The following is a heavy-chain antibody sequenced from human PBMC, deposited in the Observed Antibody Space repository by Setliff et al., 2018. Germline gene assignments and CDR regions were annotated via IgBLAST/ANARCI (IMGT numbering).Heavy chain of an antibody. J-gene: IGHJ4*02. CDR1: GYTFTGHH. V-gene: IGHV1-18*04. Sequence: ASVKVSCKASGYTFTGHHLHWVRQAPGQGLELMGWISASNGDTNYAQKLQGRVTMTTDTSTSTAYMELRSLRSDDTAVYYCARRPGWVVIPPATANFDYWGQGTLVTVSS. D-gene: IGHD2-2*01. CDR2: ISASNGDT. CDR3: ARRPGWVVIPPATANFDY.